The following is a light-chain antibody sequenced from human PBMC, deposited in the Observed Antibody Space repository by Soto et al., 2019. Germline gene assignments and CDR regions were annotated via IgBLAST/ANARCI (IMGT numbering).Light chain of an antibody. V-gene: IGLV2-23*01. Sequence: QSVLTQPASVSGSPGQSITISCTGTSSDVGSYNLVSWYQQYPGKAPKLMLYEGSKRPSGVSNRFSGSKSGNTASLTISGLQAEDEADYYCCSYAGSSTHAVFGGGTQLTA. CDR3: CSYAGSSTHAV. CDR1: SSDVGSYNL. J-gene: IGLJ7*02. CDR2: EGS.